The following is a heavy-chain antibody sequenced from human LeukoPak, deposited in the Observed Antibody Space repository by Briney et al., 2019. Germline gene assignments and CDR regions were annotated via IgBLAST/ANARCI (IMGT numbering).Heavy chain of an antibody. CDR3: ARDRPPNPADY. CDR1: GGSISSGSYY. V-gene: IGHV4-61*02. Sequence: SETLSLTCTVSGGSISSGSYYWSWIRQPVGKGLEWIGRIYTSGSTNYNPSLKSRVTISVDTSKNQFSLKLSSVTAADTAVYYCARDRPPNPADYWGQGTLVTVSS. CDR2: IYTSGST. J-gene: IGHJ4*02.